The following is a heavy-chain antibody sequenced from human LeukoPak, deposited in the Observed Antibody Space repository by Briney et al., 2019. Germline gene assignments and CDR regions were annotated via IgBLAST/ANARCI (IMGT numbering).Heavy chain of an antibody. CDR3: ARAPDYYYDSSGPHFDY. CDR2: ISAYNGNT. Sequence: ASVKVSCTASGYTFTSYGISWVRQAPGQGLEWMGWISAYNGNTNYAQKLQGRVTMTTDTSTSTAYMELRSLRSDDTAVYYCARAPDYYYDSSGPHFDYWGQGTLVTVSS. CDR1: GYTFTSYG. V-gene: IGHV1-18*01. D-gene: IGHD3-22*01. J-gene: IGHJ4*02.